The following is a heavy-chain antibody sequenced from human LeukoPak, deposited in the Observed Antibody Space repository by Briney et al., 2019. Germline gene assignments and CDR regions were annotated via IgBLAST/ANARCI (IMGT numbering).Heavy chain of an antibody. CDR1: GFTFSTYS. CDR3: ARVAEIQLWLRGAFDY. D-gene: IGHD5-18*01. CDR2: ISTGSSTI. J-gene: IGHJ4*02. Sequence: GGSLRLSCAASGFTFSTYSMNWVRQAPGKGLEWVSFISTGSSTIYYADSVKGRFTISRDNAKNSLYLQMNSLRDEDTAVYYCARVAEIQLWLRGAFDYWGQGALVTVSS. V-gene: IGHV3-48*02.